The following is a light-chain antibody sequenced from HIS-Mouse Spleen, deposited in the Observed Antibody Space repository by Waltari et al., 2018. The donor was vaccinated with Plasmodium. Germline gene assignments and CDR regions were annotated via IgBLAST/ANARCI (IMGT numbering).Light chain of an antibody. V-gene: IGKV1-39*01. CDR2: AAS. J-gene: IGKJ2*01. CDR3: QQSHT. Sequence: DIQMTQSPSSLSASVGDRVTITCRASQSLSIYLNWYQQKPGKAPKLLIYAASSLQSGVPSRFSGSGSGTDFTLTISSLQPEDFATYYCQQSHTFGQGTKLEIK. CDR1: QSLSIY.